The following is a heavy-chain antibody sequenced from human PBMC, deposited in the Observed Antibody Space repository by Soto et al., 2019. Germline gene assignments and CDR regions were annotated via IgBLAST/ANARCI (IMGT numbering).Heavy chain of an antibody. CDR1: GFFISSGNY. D-gene: IGHD2-15*01. Sequence: LETLSLTCAVSGFFISSGNYWGWIRKPPGKGLEWIGSIFHGGNTYCNPSLKSRVTISVDMSKNQFSLKLNSVTAADTAVYYCARARWYGAFDVWGQGTVVTVSS. CDR2: IFHGGNT. V-gene: IGHV4-38-2*01. J-gene: IGHJ3*01. CDR3: ARARWYGAFDV.